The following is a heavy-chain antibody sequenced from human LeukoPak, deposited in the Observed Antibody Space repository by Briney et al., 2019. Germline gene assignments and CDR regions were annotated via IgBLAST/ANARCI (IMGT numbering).Heavy chain of an antibody. CDR3: AKVRPRYIVGDNY. Sequence: GGSLRLSCAASGFTFSSYEMNWVRQAPGKGLEWVSYISSSGSTIYYADSVKGRFTISRDNSKNTLYLQMNSLRAEDTAVYYCAKVRPRYIVGDNYWGQGTLVTVSS. V-gene: IGHV3-48*03. J-gene: IGHJ4*02. D-gene: IGHD1-26*01. CDR1: GFTFSSYE. CDR2: ISSSGSTI.